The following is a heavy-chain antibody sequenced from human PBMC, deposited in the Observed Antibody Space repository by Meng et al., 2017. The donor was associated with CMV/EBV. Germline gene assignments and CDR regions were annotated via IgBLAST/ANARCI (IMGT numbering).Heavy chain of an antibody. CDR1: GFTFSNAW. CDR2: IKSKTDGGTT. Sequence: GASLKISCAASGFTFSNAWMSWVRQAPGKGLEWVGRIKSKTDGGTTDYAAPVKGRFTISRDDSKNTLYLQMNSLKTEDTAVYYCTSTIGYYYDSSGYYLDYWGQGTLVTVSS. D-gene: IGHD3-22*01. CDR3: TSTIGYYYDSSGYYLDY. J-gene: IGHJ4*02. V-gene: IGHV3-15*01.